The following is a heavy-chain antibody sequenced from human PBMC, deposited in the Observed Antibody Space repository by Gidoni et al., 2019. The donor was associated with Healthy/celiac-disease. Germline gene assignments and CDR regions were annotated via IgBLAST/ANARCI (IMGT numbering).Heavy chain of an antibody. V-gene: IGHV4-34*01. J-gene: IGHJ6*02. CDR3: ARGRIGRYGMDV. Sequence: QAQLQQWGAGLLQPSETLSLTCAVYGGSFSGYYWSWIRQPPGKGLEWIGKINHSGSTNYNPTLKSRVTISVDTSKNQFSLKLSTVTAADTAVYYCARGRIGRYGMDVWGQGTTVTVSS. CDR2: INHSGST. CDR1: GGSFSGYY. D-gene: IGHD3-16*02.